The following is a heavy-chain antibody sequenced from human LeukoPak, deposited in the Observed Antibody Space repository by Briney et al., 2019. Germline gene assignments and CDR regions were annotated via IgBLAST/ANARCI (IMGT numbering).Heavy chain of an antibody. D-gene: IGHD2-21*02. J-gene: IGHJ4*02. CDR3: AREAGTASLDY. V-gene: IGHV4-59*01. Sequence: PSETLSLTCTVSGGSISSYYWNWIRQPPGKGLEWIGYIYYSGSTNYNPSLKSRVTISVDTSKNQFSLKLSSVTAADTAVYYCAREAGTASLDYWGQGTLVTVSS. CDR2: IYYSGST. CDR1: GGSISSYY.